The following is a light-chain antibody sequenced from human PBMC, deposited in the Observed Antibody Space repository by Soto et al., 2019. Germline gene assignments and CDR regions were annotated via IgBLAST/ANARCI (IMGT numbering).Light chain of an antibody. J-gene: IGLJ2*01. Sequence: QSVLTQSPSASASLGDSVKLTCTLSSGHSSYDIAWHQQQPDQGPRYLMKIKSDGSHTKGDGVPDRFSGSSSGADRYLTISSLQSQDEADYSCQTWGTGIHVVFGGGTKLTVL. V-gene: IGLV4-69*01. CDR1: SGHSSYD. CDR3: QTWGTGIHVV. CDR2: IKSDGSH.